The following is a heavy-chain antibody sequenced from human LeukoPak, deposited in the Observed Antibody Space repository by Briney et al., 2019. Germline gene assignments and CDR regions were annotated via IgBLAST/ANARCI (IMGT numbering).Heavy chain of an antibody. Sequence: PGGSLRLSCAASGFSFSNHGIHWVRQAPGKGLEWVSLIWYDGSNKYYADSVKGRFTISRDDSKNTVYLQMNSLRAEDTAIYYCARDPTRYLRYGYFDYWGQGAQVTVSS. V-gene: IGHV3-33*01. CDR3: ARDPTRYLRYGYFDY. J-gene: IGHJ4*02. CDR2: IWYDGSNK. D-gene: IGHD4-17*01. CDR1: GFSFSNHG.